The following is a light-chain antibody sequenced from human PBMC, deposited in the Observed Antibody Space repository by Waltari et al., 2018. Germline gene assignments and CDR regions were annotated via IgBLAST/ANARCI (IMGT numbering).Light chain of an antibody. J-gene: IGKJ4*01. Sequence: DIQMTQSPSSLSASVGDRVTITCRASQSISSYLNWYQQKPGKAPKPLIYAASSLQSGVPSRFSGSGSGTDFTLTISSLQPEDFATYYCQQLNSYPPTFGGGTKVEIK. CDR1: QSISSY. CDR2: AAS. V-gene: IGKV1-39*01. CDR3: QQLNSYPPT.